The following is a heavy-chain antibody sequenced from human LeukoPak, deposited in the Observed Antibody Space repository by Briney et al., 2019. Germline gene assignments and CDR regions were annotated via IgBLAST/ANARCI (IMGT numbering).Heavy chain of an antibody. CDR1: GGSFSGYY. Sequence: ETLSLTCAVYGGSFSGYYWSWIRQAPGKGLEWVSAISGSGGSTYYADSVKGRFTISRDNSKNTLYLQMNSLRAEDTAVYYCAKWVVAARFFDYWGQGTLVTVSS. D-gene: IGHD2-15*01. V-gene: IGHV3-23*01. J-gene: IGHJ4*02. CDR2: ISGSGGST. CDR3: AKWVVAARFFDY.